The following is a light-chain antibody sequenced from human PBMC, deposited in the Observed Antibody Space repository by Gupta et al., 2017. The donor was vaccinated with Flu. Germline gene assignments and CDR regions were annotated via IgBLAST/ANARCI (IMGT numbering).Light chain of an antibody. CDR3: HQEDTNPHT. CDR1: QSVFYSSNKKNY. V-gene: IGKV4-1*01. CDR2: WAS. J-gene: IGKJ2*01. Sequence: DIVMTQSPESLAVFLGERATINCRTSQSVFYSSNKKNYLAWYQQKPGQPPKLLISWASTRESGVPDRFSGSGSGTDFTLTISRLQAEDVAVYSCHQEDTNPHTFGQGTKMEVK.